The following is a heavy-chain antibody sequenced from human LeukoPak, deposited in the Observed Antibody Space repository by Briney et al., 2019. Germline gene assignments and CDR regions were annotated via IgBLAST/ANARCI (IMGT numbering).Heavy chain of an antibody. V-gene: IGHV3-9*01. Sequence: GGSLRLSCTASGSTFDDYAMHWVRQAPGKGLEWVSSISWNSGSLGYADSVKGRFTISRDNAKNSLYLQMNSLRTDDTALYYCAKYRGAFDIWGQGTMVTVSS. J-gene: IGHJ3*02. CDR1: GSTFDDYA. CDR2: ISWNSGSL. D-gene: IGHD3-10*01. CDR3: AKYRGAFDI.